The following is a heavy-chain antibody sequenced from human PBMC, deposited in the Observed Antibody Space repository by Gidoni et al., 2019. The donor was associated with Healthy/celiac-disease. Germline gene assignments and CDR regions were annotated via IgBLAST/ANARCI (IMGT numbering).Heavy chain of an antibody. CDR1: GFTFSSYA. V-gene: IGHV3-30*04. J-gene: IGHJ4*02. CDR3: AKDLQLVPTYFDY. CDR2: ISYDGSNK. D-gene: IGHD6-13*01. Sequence: QVQLVEYGGGVVQPGRSLRLSCDACGFTFSSYAMPWVRQAPGKGLEWVAVISYDGSNKYYADSVKGRFTISRDNSKNTLYLQMNSLRAEDTAVYYCAKDLQLVPTYFDYWGQGTLVTVSS.